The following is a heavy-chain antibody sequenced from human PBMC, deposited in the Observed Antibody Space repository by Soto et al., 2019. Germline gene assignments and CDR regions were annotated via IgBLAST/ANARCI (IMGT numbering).Heavy chain of an antibody. CDR3: ARENGDYSAFDI. CDR1: GFTFSSYG. D-gene: IGHD4-17*01. J-gene: IGHJ3*02. Sequence: QVQLVESGGGVVQPGRSLRLSCAASGFTFSSYGMHWVRQAPGKGLEWVAVIWYDGSNKHYADSVKGRFTISRDNSKNTLYLQMNSLRAEDTAVYYCARENGDYSAFDIWGQGTMVTVSS. CDR2: IWYDGSNK. V-gene: IGHV3-33*01.